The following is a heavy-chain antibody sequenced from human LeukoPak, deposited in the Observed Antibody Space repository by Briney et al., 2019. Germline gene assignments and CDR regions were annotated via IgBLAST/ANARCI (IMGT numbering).Heavy chain of an antibody. J-gene: IGHJ4*02. CDR2: IGKNQ. D-gene: IGHD4-17*01. CDR1: RFSLGNFV. Sequence: GESLRLSCAPSRFSLGNFVMSWVRQGPGKGLEWVATIGKNQYYADSVKGRFTVSKDNSKNMMYLQMDSLGVDDTAIYYCAKGSNGDYDNWGQGTLVTLSS. V-gene: IGHV3-23*01. CDR3: AKGSNGDYDN.